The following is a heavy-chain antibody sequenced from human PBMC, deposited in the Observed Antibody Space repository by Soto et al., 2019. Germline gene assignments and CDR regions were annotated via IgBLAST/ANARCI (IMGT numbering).Heavy chain of an antibody. CDR1: GFTFSSYE. CDR2: ISSSGSTI. CDR3: GSGSYYRGYWFDP. J-gene: IGHJ5*02. V-gene: IGHV3-48*03. D-gene: IGHD3-10*01. Sequence: EVQLVESGGGLVQPGGSLRLSCAASGFTFSSYEMNWVRQAPGKGLEWVSYISSSGSTIYYADSVKGRFTISRDNAKNSLYQQMNSLRAEDTAVYYCGSGSYYRGYWFDPWGQGTLVTVSS.